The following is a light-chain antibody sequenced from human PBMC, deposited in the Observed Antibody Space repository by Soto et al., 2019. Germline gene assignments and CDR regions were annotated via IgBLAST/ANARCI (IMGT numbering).Light chain of an antibody. CDR1: QSVSDK. CDR2: GAS. Sequence: VMTQSPATLSLSPGARVTLSCRASQSVSDKLAWYQQKPGQAPRLLIYGASTRAAGTPDRFSGSGSGTDFTLTISRLEHEDFAVYYCQHYGTSQIPFGQGTRLEIK. CDR3: QHYGTSQIP. V-gene: IGKV3-20*01. J-gene: IGKJ5*01.